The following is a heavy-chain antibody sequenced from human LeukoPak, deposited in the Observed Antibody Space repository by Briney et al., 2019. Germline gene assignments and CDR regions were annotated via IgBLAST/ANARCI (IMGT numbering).Heavy chain of an antibody. CDR1: GFRFDSFY. D-gene: IGHD3-22*01. CDR3: ARSLIVASEDY. CDR2: ISASGAVP. V-gene: IGHV3-11*04. J-gene: IGHJ4*02. Sequence: KPGGSLRLSCAASGFRFDSFYMGWIRQVPGKGLDYIALISASGAVPYYAEPVKGRLTISRDNAKNSVSLQMNSLSADDTAVYYCARSLIVASEDYWGQGTLVTVSS.